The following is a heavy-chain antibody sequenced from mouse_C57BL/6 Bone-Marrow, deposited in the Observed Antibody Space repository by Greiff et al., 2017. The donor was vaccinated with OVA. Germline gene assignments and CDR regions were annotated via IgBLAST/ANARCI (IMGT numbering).Heavy chain of an antibody. CDR1: GYTFTGYW. CDR3: ARRYTTWFAY. J-gene: IGHJ3*01. V-gene: IGHV1-9*01. CDR2: ILPGSGST. D-gene: IGHD1-1*01. Sequence: QVQLKESGAELMKPGASVKLSCKATGYTFTGYWIEWVKQRPGHGLEWIGEILPGSGSTNYNEKFKGKATFTADTSSNTAYMQRCSLTTEDSAIYFCARRYTTWFAYWGAGTLFTLSA.